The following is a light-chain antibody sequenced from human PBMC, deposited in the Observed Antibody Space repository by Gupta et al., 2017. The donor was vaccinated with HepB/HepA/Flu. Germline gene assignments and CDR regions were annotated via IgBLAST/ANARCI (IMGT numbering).Light chain of an antibody. V-gene: IGLV1-47*01. J-gene: IGLJ2*01. CDR1: SSNIGSNY. CDR2: RNN. CDR3: AAWDDSLSGLV. Sequence: SVLTQPPSASGTPGQRVTISCSGSSSNIGSNYVYWYQQLPGTAPKLLIYRNNQRPSGVPDRFSGSKSGTSASLAISGLRSEDEADYYCAAWDDSLSGLVFGGGIKLTVL.